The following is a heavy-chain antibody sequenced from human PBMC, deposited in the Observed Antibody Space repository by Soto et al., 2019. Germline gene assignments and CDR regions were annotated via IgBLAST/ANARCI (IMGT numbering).Heavy chain of an antibody. V-gene: IGHV1-8*01. J-gene: IGHJ1*01. D-gene: IGHD6-13*01. CDR2: MNPNSGNT. CDR3: ARGRSKEYIAAAGRRDFQH. CDR1: GYTFTSYD. Sequence: QVQLVQSGAEVKKPGASVKVSCKASGYTFTSYDINWVRQATGQGLEWMGWMNPNSGNTGYAQKFQGRVTMTRNTSISTAYMELSSLRSEDTAVYYCARGRSKEYIAAAGRRDFQHWGQGTLVTVSS.